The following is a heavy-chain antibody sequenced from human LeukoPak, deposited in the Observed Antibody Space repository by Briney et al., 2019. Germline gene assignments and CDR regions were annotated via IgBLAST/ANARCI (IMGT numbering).Heavy chain of an antibody. CDR3: AKMGLHKIDY. J-gene: IGHJ4*02. D-gene: IGHD1-26*01. Sequence: GGSLRLSCVASGFTLCRYAMAWVRQAPGKGLEWVSLMTISDSTTYYPDAVEGRFTISRDNSKNTLYLQMNSLRAEDTAVEYCAKMGLHKIDYWGQGTLVTVSS. CDR2: MTISDSTT. V-gene: IGHV3-23*01. CDR1: GFTLCRYA.